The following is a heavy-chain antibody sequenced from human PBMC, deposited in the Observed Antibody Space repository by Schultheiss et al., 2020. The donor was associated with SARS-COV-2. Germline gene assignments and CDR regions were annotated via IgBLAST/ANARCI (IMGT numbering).Heavy chain of an antibody. CDR3: ARDLYSSSFYYMDV. D-gene: IGHD6-13*01. CDR1: GGSFSGYY. Sequence: SQTLSLTCAVYGGSFSGYYWSWNRQPPGKGLEWIGEINHSGSTNYNPSLKSRVTISVDTSKNQFSLKLSSVTAADTAVYYCARDLYSSSFYYMDVWGKGTTVTVSS. V-gene: IGHV4-34*01. CDR2: INHSGST. J-gene: IGHJ6*03.